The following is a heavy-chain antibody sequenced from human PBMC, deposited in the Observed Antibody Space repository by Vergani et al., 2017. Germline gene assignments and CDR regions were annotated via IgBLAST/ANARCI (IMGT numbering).Heavy chain of an antibody. J-gene: IGHJ2*01. CDR1: GYTFTGYY. V-gene: IGHV1-2*02. D-gene: IGHD4-17*01. Sequence: QVQLVQSGAEVKKPGASVKVSCKASGYTFTGYYMHWVRQAPGQGLEWMGWINPNSGGTNYAQKFQGRVTMTRDTSISTAYMELSRLRSEDTAVYYCARAYGDYDPYWYFDLWGRGTLVTVSS. CDR3: ARAYGDYDPYWYFDL. CDR2: INPNSGGT.